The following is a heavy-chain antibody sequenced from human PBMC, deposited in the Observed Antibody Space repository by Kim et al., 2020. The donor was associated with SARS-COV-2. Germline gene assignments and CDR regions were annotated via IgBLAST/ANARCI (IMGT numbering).Heavy chain of an antibody. J-gene: IGHJ6*03. Sequence: SNHSLESRVAISNDPSKNQFSLNLTSVTAADTALYYCARDRGGLKHYMDVWGKGTAVTISS. V-gene: IGHV4-59*01. D-gene: IGHD3-10*01. CDR3: ARDRGGLKHYMDV.